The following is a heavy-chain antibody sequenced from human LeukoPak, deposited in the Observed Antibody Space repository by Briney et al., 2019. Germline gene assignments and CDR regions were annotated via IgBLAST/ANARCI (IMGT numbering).Heavy chain of an antibody. Sequence: ASVKVSCKASGYTFTSYGISWVRQAPGQGLEWMGWISAYNGNTNYAQKLQGRVTMTTDTSTSTAYMELRSLRSDDTAVYYCARDVPKCSSSWYAGENYFDYWGQGTLVTVSS. J-gene: IGHJ4*02. CDR2: ISAYNGNT. V-gene: IGHV1-18*01. D-gene: IGHD6-13*01. CDR1: GYTFTSYG. CDR3: ARDVPKCSSSWYAGENYFDY.